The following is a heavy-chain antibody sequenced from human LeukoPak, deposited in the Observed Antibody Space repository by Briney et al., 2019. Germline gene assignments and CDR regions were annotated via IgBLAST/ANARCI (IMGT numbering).Heavy chain of an antibody. CDR3: ARGVGGQGYFDY. CDR1: GFTFSSYD. CDR2: TGTAGDT. D-gene: IGHD3-10*01. Sequence: GGSLRLSCAASGFTFSSYDMHWVRQATGKGLEWVSATGTAGDTYYPGSVKGRFTISRENAKNSLYLQMNSLRAGDTAVYYCARGVGGQGYFDYWGQGTLVTVSS. J-gene: IGHJ4*02. V-gene: IGHV3-13*04.